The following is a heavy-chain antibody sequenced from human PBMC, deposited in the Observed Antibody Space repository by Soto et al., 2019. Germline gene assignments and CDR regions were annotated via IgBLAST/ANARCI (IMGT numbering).Heavy chain of an antibody. V-gene: IGHV4-34*01. J-gene: IGHJ5*02. CDR2: INHSGST. Sequence: QVQLQQWGAGLLKPSETLSLTCAVYGGSFSGYYWSWIRQPPGKGLEWIGEINHSGSTNYNPSLKSRVTISVDTSKNQFSLKLSSVTAADTAVYYCARGDSDGTMVRRRPSNWFDPWGQGTLVTVSS. D-gene: IGHD3-10*01. CDR3: ARGDSDGTMVRRRPSNWFDP. CDR1: GGSFSGYY.